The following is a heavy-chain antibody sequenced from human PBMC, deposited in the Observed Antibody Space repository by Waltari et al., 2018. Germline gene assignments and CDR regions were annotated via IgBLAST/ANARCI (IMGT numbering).Heavy chain of an antibody. CDR3: AREVGHCGGDCYSFYYYYYMDV. CDR1: GGTFSSYA. V-gene: IGHV1-69*12. D-gene: IGHD2-21*01. Sequence: QVQLVQSGAEVKKPGSSVKVSCKASGGTFSSYAISWVRQAPGQGLAWMGGIIPIFGTANYAQKFQGRVTITADESTSTAYMELSSLRSEDTAVYYCAREVGHCGGDCYSFYYYYYMDVWGKGTTVTISS. CDR2: IIPIFGTA. J-gene: IGHJ6*03.